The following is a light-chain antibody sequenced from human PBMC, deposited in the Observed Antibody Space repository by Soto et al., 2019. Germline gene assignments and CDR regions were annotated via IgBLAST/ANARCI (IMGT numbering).Light chain of an antibody. V-gene: IGKV1-6*01. J-gene: IGKJ2*01. Sequence: AIQMTQSPSSLSASVGDRVTITCRASQGIRNDLGWYQQKPGKAPKLLIYAASSLQSGVPSRFSGSGSGADFTLTISNLQPEDFATYYCLQDYNYPLTFRQGTKLEIK. CDR2: AAS. CDR3: LQDYNYPLT. CDR1: QGIRND.